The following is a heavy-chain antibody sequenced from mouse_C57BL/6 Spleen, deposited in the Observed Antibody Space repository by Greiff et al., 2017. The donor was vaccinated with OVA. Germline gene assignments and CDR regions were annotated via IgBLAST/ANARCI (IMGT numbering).Heavy chain of an antibody. Sequence: QVQLQQPGAELVMPGASVKLSCKASGYTFTSYWMHWVKQRPGQGLEWIGELDPSDSYPNYNQKFKGKSTLTVDQSSSTAYMQLSSLTSEDSAVYYCARSEGSRNFDVWGTGTTVTVSS. J-gene: IGHJ1*03. CDR1: GYTFTSYW. CDR2: LDPSDSYP. CDR3: ARSEGSRNFDV. V-gene: IGHV1-69*01. D-gene: IGHD3-3*01.